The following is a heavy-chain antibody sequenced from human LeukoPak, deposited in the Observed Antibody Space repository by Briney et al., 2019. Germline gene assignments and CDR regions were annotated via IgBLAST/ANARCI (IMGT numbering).Heavy chain of an antibody. D-gene: IGHD4-17*01. CDR2: ISWNSGSI. J-gene: IGHJ6*04. CDR1: GFTFDDYA. CDR3: AKDKHYGTMDV. V-gene: IGHV3-9*01. Sequence: GRSLGLSCAASGFTFDDYAMHWVRQAPGKGLEWVSGISWNSGSIGYADSVKGRFTISRDYAKNSLYLQMNSLRAEDTALYYCAKDKHYGTMDVWGKGTTVTVSP.